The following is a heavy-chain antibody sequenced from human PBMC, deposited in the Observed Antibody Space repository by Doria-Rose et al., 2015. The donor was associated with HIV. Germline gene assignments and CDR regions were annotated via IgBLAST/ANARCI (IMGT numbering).Heavy chain of an antibody. Sequence: TVSGGSISSYYWNWIRQPPGKGLEWIGYIYSSGSTHYNSSLKSRVTISIDTSKNQFSLKLSSVTAADTAVYYCARSRPSRGIYYSLDVWGKGTTVTVSS. D-gene: IGHD3-10*01. CDR3: ARSRPSRGIYYSLDV. J-gene: IGHJ6*03. CDR2: IYSSGST. CDR1: GGSISSYY. V-gene: IGHV4-4*09.